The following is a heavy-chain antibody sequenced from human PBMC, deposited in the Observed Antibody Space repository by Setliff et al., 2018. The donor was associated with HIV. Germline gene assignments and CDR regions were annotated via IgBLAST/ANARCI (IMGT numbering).Heavy chain of an antibody. CDR2: IHVSGST. V-gene: IGHV4-59*08. Sequence: SETLSLTCTVSGGSMNANHWSWIRQSPGKGPEWIAYIHVSGSTYFNPSLKSRVTISVDTSKNKFSLKLSSVTAADTAVYYCARQTRPDSGSYYDIDVDYFDYWGQGTLVTVSS. D-gene: IGHD1-26*01. J-gene: IGHJ4*02. CDR1: GGSMNANH. CDR3: ARQTRPDSGSYYDIDVDYFDY.